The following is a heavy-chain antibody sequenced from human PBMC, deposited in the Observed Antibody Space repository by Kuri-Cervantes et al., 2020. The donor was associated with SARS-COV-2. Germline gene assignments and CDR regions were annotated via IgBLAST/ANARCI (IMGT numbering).Heavy chain of an antibody. J-gene: IGHJ2*01. CDR1: GFTFSSYA. V-gene: IGHV3-23*01. Sequence: GESLKISCAASGFTFSSYAMSWVRQAPGKGLEWVSAISGSGGSTYYADSVKGRFTISRENAKNSLYLQMNSLRAGDTAVYYCARAFVRWGVAGHWYFDLWGRGTLVTVSS. D-gene: IGHD6-19*01. CDR3: ARAFVRWGVAGHWYFDL. CDR2: ISGSGGST.